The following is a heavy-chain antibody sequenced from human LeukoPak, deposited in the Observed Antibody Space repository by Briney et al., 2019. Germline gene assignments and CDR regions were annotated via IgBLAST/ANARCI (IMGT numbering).Heavy chain of an antibody. V-gene: IGHV4-34*01. D-gene: IGHD6-13*01. CDR3: ARAPSSSWYAWFDP. J-gene: IGHJ5*02. Sequence: ASETLSLTCAVYGGSFSGYYWSWIRQPPGKGLEWIGEINHSGSTNYNPSLKSRVTISVDTSKNQFSLRLSSVTAADTAVYYCARAPSSSWYAWFDPWGQGTLVTVSS. CDR1: GGSFSGYY. CDR2: INHSGST.